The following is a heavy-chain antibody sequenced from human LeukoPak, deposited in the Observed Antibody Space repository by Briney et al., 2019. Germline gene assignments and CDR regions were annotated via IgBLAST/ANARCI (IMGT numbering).Heavy chain of an antibody. V-gene: IGHV4-4*02. CDR3: ARAAFVDTAMVTGWFDP. CDR1: GGSISSSNW. CDR2: IYHSGST. D-gene: IGHD5-18*01. Sequence: SGTLSLTCAVSGGSISSSNWWSWVRQPPGKGLEWIGEIYHSGSTNYNPSLKSRVTISVDKSKNQFSLMLSSVTAADTAVYYCARAAFVDTAMVTGWFDPWGQGTLVTVSS. J-gene: IGHJ5*02.